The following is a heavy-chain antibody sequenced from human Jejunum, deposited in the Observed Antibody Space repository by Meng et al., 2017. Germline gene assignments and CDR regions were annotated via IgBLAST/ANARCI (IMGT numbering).Heavy chain of an antibody. CDR3: ARATAGNSEYFQN. V-gene: IGHV4-31*03. J-gene: IGHJ1*01. Sequence: RLQKSGTGLVKPAHTLSLTCTVSVGSMNSAGHYWSWIRPDPGKGLEWIGYIHYSGGTYYNPSLKSRVTISVDTSKNQFSLKLNSVSAADTAVYYCARATAGNSEYFQNWGQGTLVTVSS. CDR1: VGSMNSAGHY. D-gene: IGHD4-23*01. CDR2: IHYSGGT.